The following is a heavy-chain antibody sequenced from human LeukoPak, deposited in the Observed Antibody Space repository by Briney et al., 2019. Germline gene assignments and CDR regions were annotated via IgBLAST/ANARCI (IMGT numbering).Heavy chain of an antibody. Sequence: GRSLRLSCAASGFTFSSYGMHWVRQAPGKGLEWVAVISYDGSNKYYADSVKGRLTISRDNSKNTLYLQMHRLRAEDTAVYYCAKVSERLATVSNFDYWGQGTLVTVSS. D-gene: IGHD6-19*01. CDR3: AKVSERLATVSNFDY. CDR1: GFTFSSYG. V-gene: IGHV3-30*18. CDR2: ISYDGSNK. J-gene: IGHJ4*02.